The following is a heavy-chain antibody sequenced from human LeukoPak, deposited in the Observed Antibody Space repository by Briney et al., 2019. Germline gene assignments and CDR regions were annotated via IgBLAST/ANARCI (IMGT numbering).Heavy chain of an antibody. CDR2: ISGSGGNA. Sequence: GGSLRLSCAASGFTFSSYGMSWVRQAPGKGLEWVSRISGSGGNANYADSVKGRFTISRDNSKNTLYLQMNSLRAEDPAVYYFAKDPERWLHLRLGFSAWGQGTLVTVSS. CDR3: AKDPERWLHLRLGFSA. V-gene: IGHV3-23*01. J-gene: IGHJ5*02. D-gene: IGHD5-24*01. CDR1: GFTFSSYG.